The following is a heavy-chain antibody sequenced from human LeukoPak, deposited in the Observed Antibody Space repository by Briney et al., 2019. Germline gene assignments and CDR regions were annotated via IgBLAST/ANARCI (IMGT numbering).Heavy chain of an antibody. CDR2: INPNSGGT. CDR1: GYTFTGYY. J-gene: IGHJ5*02. D-gene: IGHD2-2*02. Sequence: ASVRVSCKASGYTFTGYYIHWVRQAPGQGLEWMGWINPNSGGTNYAQKFQGRVTMTRDTSIKTAYMELSRLRSDDTAVFYYARKHSVVPAAIHGTNWFDPWGEGTLVTVSS. V-gene: IGHV1-2*02. CDR3: ARKHSVVPAAIHGTNWFDP.